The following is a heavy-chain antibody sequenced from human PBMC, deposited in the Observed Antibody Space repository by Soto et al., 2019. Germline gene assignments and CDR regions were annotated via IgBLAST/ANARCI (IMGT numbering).Heavy chain of an antibody. CDR3: ARDHPHPCSGGSCYPGREGDFDY. D-gene: IGHD2-15*01. J-gene: IGHJ4*02. CDR1: GYTFTSYG. Sequence: QVQLVQSGAEVKKPGASVKVSCKASGYTFTSYGISWVRQAPGQGLEWMGWISAYNGNTNYAQKLQGRVTMTTDTSTSTAYMELRSLGSDDTAVYYCARDHPHPCSGGSCYPGREGDFDYWGQGTLVTVSS. CDR2: ISAYNGNT. V-gene: IGHV1-18*04.